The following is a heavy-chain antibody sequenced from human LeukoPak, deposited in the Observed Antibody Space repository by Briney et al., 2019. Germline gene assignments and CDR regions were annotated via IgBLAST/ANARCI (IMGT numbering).Heavy chain of an antibody. CDR2: INGYGSNT. CDR3: ARDEPTVTTGPPVGS. D-gene: IGHD4-17*01. CDR1: GFTFDDYA. J-gene: IGHJ4*02. V-gene: IGHV3-74*01. Sequence: GGSLRLSCAASGFTFDDYAMHWVRQAPGKGLEWVSCINGYGSNTNYADSVKGRFTISRDNAKNTLYLQMNSLRVEDTAVYYCARDEPTVTTGPPVGSWGQGTLVTVSS.